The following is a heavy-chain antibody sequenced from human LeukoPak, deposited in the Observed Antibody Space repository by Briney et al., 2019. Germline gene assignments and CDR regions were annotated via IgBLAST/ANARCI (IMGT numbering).Heavy chain of an antibody. D-gene: IGHD2-21*02. CDR2: IRSKANSYAT. CDR1: GFTFSGSA. CDR3: TRLRGDCGGDCYSPHYYMDV. V-gene: IGHV3-73*01. J-gene: IGHJ6*03. Sequence: PGGSLRLSCAASGFTFSGSAMHWVRQASGKGLEWVGRIRSKANSYATAYAASVKGRFTISRDDSKNTAYLQMNSLKTEDTAVYYCTRLRGDCGGDCYSPHYYMDVWGKGTTVTVSS.